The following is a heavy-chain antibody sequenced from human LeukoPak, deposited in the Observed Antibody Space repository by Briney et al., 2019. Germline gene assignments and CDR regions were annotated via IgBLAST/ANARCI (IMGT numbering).Heavy chain of an antibody. CDR1: GGSISSYY. D-gene: IGHD2-21*01. J-gene: IGHJ6*03. CDR2: IYYSGST. Sequence: SQTLSLTCTVSGGSISSYYWSWIRQPPGKGLEWIGYIYYSGSTNYNPSLKSRATISIDTSKNQFSLKLSSVTAADTAVYYCATHFVEEEYYYYYMDVWGKGTTVTVSS. V-gene: IGHV4-59*01. CDR3: ATHFVEEEYYYYYMDV.